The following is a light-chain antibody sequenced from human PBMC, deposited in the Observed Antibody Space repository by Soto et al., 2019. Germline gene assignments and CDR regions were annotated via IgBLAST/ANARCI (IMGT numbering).Light chain of an antibody. J-gene: IGLJ1*01. CDR1: GSDIGTYNR. CDR2: DVS. Sequence: QSALTQPPSVSGSPGQSVAISCTGTGSDIGTYNRVSWYQQPPGTAPKLIIHDVSDRPSGVPDRFSGSKSGNTASLTISGLQAEDEADYYCSSYTSSSTYVFGTGTKVTVL. V-gene: IGLV2-18*02. CDR3: SSYTSSSTYV.